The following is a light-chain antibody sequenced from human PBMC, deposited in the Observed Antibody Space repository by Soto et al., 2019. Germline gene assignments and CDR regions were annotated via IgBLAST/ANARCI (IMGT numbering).Light chain of an antibody. CDR1: QHISNY. J-gene: IGKJ4*01. CDR3: IQDYNYPLT. Sequence: DIRMSQSPSSLSASVGGRVTITCRASQHISNYLAWYQQKPGKVPKLLIYAASTLQSGVPSRFSGGASGTDFTLTISSLQPEDFATYYCIQDYNYPLTFGGGTKVDIK. CDR2: AAS. V-gene: IGKV1-27*01.